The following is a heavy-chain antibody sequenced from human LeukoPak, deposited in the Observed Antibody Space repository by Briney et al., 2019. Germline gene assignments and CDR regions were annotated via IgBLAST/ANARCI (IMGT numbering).Heavy chain of an antibody. CDR1: GFTFSSYS. J-gene: IGHJ3*02. D-gene: IGHD5-24*01. CDR2: ISSSSSYI. CDR3: ARCGDGYNSDAFDI. Sequence: GGSLRLSCAASGFTFSSYSMNWVRQAPGKGLEWVSSISSSSSYIYYADSVKGRFTISRDNAKNSLYLQMNSLRAEDTAVYYCARCGDGYNSDAFDIWGQGTMVTVSS. V-gene: IGHV3-21*01.